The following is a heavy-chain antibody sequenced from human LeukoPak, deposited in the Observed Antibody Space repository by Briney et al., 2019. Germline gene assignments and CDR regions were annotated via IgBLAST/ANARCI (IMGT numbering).Heavy chain of an antibody. J-gene: IGHJ4*02. CDR3: ARVGTGDFDY. V-gene: IGHV4-59*01. Sequence: SETLSLTCTVSGGCISTYYWSWIRQPPGKGLEWIGYIYYSGNTNYNPSLKSRVTISVDTSKNQFSLKLSSVTAADTAVYYCARVGTGDFDYWGQGTLVTVSS. CDR1: GGCISTYY. D-gene: IGHD1-14*01. CDR2: IYYSGNT.